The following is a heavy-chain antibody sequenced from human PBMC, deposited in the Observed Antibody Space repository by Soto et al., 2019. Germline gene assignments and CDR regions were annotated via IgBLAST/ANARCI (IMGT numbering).Heavy chain of an antibody. J-gene: IGHJ4*02. D-gene: IGHD3-10*01. CDR1: GFTFSSSW. CDR2: INSDGSST. Sequence: SLRLSCAASGFTFSSSWMHWVRQAPGKGLVWVSRINSDGSSTTYADSVKGRFTISRDNAKNTLYLQMNSLRAEDTAVYYCSAVVRGVTFDYWGQGTLVTVSS. V-gene: IGHV3-74*01. CDR3: SAVVRGVTFDY.